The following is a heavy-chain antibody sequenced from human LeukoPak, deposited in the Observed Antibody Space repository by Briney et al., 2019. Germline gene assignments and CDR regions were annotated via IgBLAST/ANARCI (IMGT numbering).Heavy chain of an antibody. Sequence: SVKVSCKASGGTFSSYAISWVRQAPGQGLEWMGRIIPILGIANYAQKSQGRVTITADKSTSTAYMELSSLRSEDTAVYYCAREEITIFGVVNYWGQGTLVTVSS. CDR3: AREEITIFGVVNY. V-gene: IGHV1-69*04. CDR1: GGTFSSYA. J-gene: IGHJ4*02. CDR2: IIPILGIA. D-gene: IGHD3-3*01.